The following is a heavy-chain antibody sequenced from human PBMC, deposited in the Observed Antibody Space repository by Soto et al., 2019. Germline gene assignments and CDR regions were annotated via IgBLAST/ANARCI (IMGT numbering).Heavy chain of an antibody. CDR3: AKDRRDGGLEATSGAFDI. J-gene: IGHJ3*02. CDR1: GFTFSSYA. D-gene: IGHD3-3*01. V-gene: IGHV3-23*01. Sequence: GGSLRLSCAASGFTFSSYAMSWVRQAPGKGLEWVSAISGSGGSTYYADSVKGRFTISRDNSKNTLYLQMNSLRAEDTAVYYCAKDRRDGGLEATSGAFDIWGQGTMVTVSS. CDR2: ISGSGGST.